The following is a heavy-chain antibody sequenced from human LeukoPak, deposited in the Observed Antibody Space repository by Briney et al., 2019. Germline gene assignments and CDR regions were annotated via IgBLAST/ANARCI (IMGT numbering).Heavy chain of an antibody. CDR3: ASGERGYSYGPLDY. Sequence: SETLSLTCTVSGGSIRSYYWSWLRQPPGKGLEWIGYIFYAGSTTYNPSLKSRVTISIDTSNNQFSLKLSSVTAADTAVYYCASGERGYSYGPLDYWGQGTLVTVSS. CDR1: GGSIRSYY. CDR2: IFYAGST. D-gene: IGHD5-18*01. V-gene: IGHV4-59*08. J-gene: IGHJ4*02.